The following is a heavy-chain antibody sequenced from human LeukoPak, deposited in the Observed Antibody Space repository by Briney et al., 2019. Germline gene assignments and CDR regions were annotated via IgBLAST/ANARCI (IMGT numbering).Heavy chain of an antibody. D-gene: IGHD1-1*01. CDR2: IAYDGSNK. V-gene: IGHV3-30*18. Sequence: PGGSLRLSCAASGFSFDTYGMLWVRQAPGKGLEWVAVIAYDGSNKYHADSVKGRFTISRDNSKNTLYLQMNSLRGEGTAIYYCAKEKAIGTINYGLDVWGPGTTVTVSS. CDR3: AKEKAIGTINYGLDV. CDR1: GFSFDTYG. J-gene: IGHJ6*02.